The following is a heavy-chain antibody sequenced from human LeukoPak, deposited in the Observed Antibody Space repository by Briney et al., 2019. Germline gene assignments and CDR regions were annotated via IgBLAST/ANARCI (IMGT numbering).Heavy chain of an antibody. CDR2: INSDGSST. J-gene: IGHJ4*02. D-gene: IGHD3-22*01. CDR1: GFTFSSYW. Sequence: GGSLRLSCAASGFTFSSYWMHWVRQAPGKGLVWVSRINSDGSSTSYADSVKGRFTISRDNAKNTLYLQMNSLRAEDTAAYYCAKPLGDYYDSSGYDYWGQGTLVTVSS. CDR3: AKPLGDYYDSSGYDY. V-gene: IGHV3-74*01.